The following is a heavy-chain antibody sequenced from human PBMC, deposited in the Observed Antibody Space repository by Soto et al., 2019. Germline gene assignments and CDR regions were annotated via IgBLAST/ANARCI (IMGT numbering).Heavy chain of an antibody. D-gene: IGHD3-22*01. CDR1: GGTFSSYA. CDR3: ARDARLGSGYFDGYYFDH. V-gene: IGHV1-69*01. Sequence: QVQLVQSGAEVKKPGSSVKVSCKASGGTFSSYAISWVRQAPGQGLEWLGGIIPIFGTANYAQKFQGRVTITADESTSTAYMELSSLRSEDRAVYYCARDARLGSGYFDGYYFDHCGQGTLVTVSS. CDR2: IIPIFGTA. J-gene: IGHJ4*02.